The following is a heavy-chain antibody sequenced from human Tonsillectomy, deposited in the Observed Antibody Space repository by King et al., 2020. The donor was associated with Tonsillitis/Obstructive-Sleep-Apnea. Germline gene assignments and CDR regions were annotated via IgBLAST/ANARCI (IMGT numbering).Heavy chain of an antibody. D-gene: IGHD2-15*01. CDR3: AGVVVAADAFDI. CDR1: GGSFSGHY. CDR2: INHSGST. J-gene: IGHJ3*02. V-gene: IGHV4-34*01. Sequence: VQLQQWGAGLLKPSETLSLTCGVYGGSFSGHYWSWIRQPPGKGLEWIGEINHSGSTNYNPSLKSRVTISVDTSKNQISLKLSSGTAADTAVYYWAGVVVAADAFDIWGQGTMVTVSS.